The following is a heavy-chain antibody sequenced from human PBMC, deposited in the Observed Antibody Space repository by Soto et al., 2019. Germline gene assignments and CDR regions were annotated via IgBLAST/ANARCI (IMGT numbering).Heavy chain of an antibody. Sequence: GASVKVSCKASGYTFTSYYMHWVRQAPGQGLEWMGIINPSGGSTSYAQKFQGRVTMTRDTSTSTVYMELSSLRSEDTAMYYCARLSGCSSTSCYTHMDVWGQGTTVTVSS. V-gene: IGHV1-46*01. CDR2: INPSGGST. J-gene: IGHJ6*02. CDR1: GYTFTSYY. CDR3: ARLSGCSSTSCYTHMDV. D-gene: IGHD2-2*02.